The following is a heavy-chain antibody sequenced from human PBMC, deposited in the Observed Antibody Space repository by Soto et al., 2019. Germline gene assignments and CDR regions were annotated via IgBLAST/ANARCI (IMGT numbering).Heavy chain of an antibody. CDR3: ARNKLTYSSSWPDAFDI. J-gene: IGHJ3*02. V-gene: IGHV4-61*08. Sequence: SETLSLTCTVSGGSISSGDYYWSWIRQPPGKGLEWIGYIYYSGSTNYNPSLKSRVTISVDTSKNQFSLKLSSVTAADTAVYYCARNKLTYSSSWPDAFDIWGQGTMVTVSS. CDR1: GGSISSGDYY. D-gene: IGHD6-13*01. CDR2: IYYSGST.